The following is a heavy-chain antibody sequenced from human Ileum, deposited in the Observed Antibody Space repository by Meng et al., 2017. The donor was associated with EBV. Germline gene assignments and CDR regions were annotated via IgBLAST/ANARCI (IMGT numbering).Heavy chain of an antibody. V-gene: IGHV4-4*03. J-gene: IGHJ4*02. D-gene: IGHD3-16*01. CDR1: GYSFSGSYG. CDR3: ARDAFQYASGIPAH. Sequence: QWSGRRLGGPLGTLSLSCTVSGYSFSGSYGWSWVRQSPEKGLEWIGEVYPSGTPYYNPSLKSRVTISLDKSRNQFSLNLIHVTAADAAVYYCARDAFQYASGIPAHWGQGTLVTVSS. CDR2: VYPSGTP.